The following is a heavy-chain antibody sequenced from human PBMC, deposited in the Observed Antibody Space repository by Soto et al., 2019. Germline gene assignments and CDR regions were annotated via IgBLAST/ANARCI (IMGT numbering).Heavy chain of an antibody. V-gene: IGHV3-66*04. D-gene: IGHD5-18*01. CDR1: GFTVSSNY. J-gene: IGHJ4*02. Sequence: EVQLVESGGGLVQPGGSLRLSCAASGFTVSSNYMSWVRQAPGKGLEWVSVIYSGGSAYYADSVKGRFTISRDNSKNTMYLQMNSLRAEDTAVYYCASHGNSYGGGYFDYWGQGTLVTVSS. CDR3: ASHGNSYGGGYFDY. CDR2: IYSGGSA.